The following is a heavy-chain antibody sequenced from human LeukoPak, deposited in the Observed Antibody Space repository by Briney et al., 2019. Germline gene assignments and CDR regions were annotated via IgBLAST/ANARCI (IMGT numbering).Heavy chain of an antibody. CDR1: GFTFSRYS. J-gene: IGHJ4*02. CDR2: ISSGSSYL. D-gene: IGHD1-26*01. CDR3: ATDLVGRY. V-gene: IGHV3-21*01. Sequence: NPGGSLRLSCAASGFTFSRYSINWVRQAPGKGLEWVSSISSGSSYLFYADSLKGRFTISRDNAKNSLYLQMNSLRDEDTAVYYCATDLVGRYWGQGTLVTVSS.